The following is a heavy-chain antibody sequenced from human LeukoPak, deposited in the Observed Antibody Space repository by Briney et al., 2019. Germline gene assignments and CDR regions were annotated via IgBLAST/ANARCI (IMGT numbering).Heavy chain of an antibody. J-gene: IGHJ4*02. CDR1: GFTFSDAC. V-gene: IGHV3-15*01. CDR3: TTGTWIQLWLADY. CDR2: IKGKAEGGTT. Sequence: GGSLRLSCAASGFTFSDACMSWVRQAPGKGLEWVGHIKGKAEGGTTDYAAPVQGRFTISRDDSKNTLYLQMNSLKTEDTAVYYCTTGTWIQLWLADYWGQGTLVTVSS. D-gene: IGHD5-18*01.